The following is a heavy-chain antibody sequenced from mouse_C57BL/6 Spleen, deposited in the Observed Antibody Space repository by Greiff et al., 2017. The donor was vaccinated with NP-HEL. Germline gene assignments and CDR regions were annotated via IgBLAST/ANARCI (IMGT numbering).Heavy chain of an antibody. D-gene: IGHD2-3*01. Sequence: EVQLVESGPGLVKPSQSLSLTCSVTGYSITSGYYWNWIRQFPGNKLEWMGYISYDGSNNYNPSLKNRISITRDTSKNQFFLKLNSVTTEDTATYYCASSDGYYFAMDYWGQGTSVTVSS. CDR2: ISYDGSN. CDR1: GYSITSGYY. J-gene: IGHJ4*01. V-gene: IGHV3-6*01. CDR3: ASSDGYYFAMDY.